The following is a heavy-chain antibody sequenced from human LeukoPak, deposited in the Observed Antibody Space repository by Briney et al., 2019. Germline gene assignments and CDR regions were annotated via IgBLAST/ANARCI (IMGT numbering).Heavy chain of an antibody. D-gene: IGHD3-22*01. CDR2: NSAYNGKT. CDR3: ARDDRSGSLEVNY. Sequence: ASLKASCKASGYTLTSYGISWVRQAPGQGLEWMGWNSAYNGKTNYAQTLQGRATMTTDTSTSTAYMELSRLRSADTAVYYCARDDRSGSLEVNYWSQGSLVTVSS. J-gene: IGHJ4*02. V-gene: IGHV1-18*01. CDR1: GYTLTSYG.